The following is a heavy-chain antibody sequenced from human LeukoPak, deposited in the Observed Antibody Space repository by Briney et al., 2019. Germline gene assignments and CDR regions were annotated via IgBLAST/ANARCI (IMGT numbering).Heavy chain of an antibody. D-gene: IGHD5-18*01. Sequence: SETLSLTCIVSGGSISSISSNNYHWGWIRQPPGKGLEWIGSIYYSGSTYYNPSLKSRVTISVDTSKNQFSLKLSSVTAADTAVYYCASGGYSYGYFDYWGQGTLVTVSS. CDR2: IYYSGST. V-gene: IGHV4-39*07. CDR1: GGSISSISSNNYH. J-gene: IGHJ4*02. CDR3: ASGGYSYGYFDY.